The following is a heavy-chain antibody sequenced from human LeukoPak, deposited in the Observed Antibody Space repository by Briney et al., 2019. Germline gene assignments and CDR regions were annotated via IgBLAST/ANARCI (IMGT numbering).Heavy chain of an antibody. CDR1: GGSISSSSYY. CDR3: ARAHPSPGWFDP. CDR2: IYYSGST. D-gene: IGHD3-10*01. V-gene: IGHV4-39*07. Sequence: SETLSLTCTVSGGSISSSSYYWGWIRQPPGRGLEWIGSIYYSGSTYYNPSLKSRVTISVDTSKNQFSLKLSSVTAADTAVYYCARAHPSPGWFDPWGQGTLVTVSS. J-gene: IGHJ5*02.